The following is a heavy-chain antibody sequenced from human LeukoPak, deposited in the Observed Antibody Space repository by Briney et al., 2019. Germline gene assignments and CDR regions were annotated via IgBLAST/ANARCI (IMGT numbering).Heavy chain of an antibody. CDR2: ISGSGGST. J-gene: IGHJ4*02. CDR1: GFTFSSYA. D-gene: IGHD6-13*01. V-gene: IGHV3-23*01. CDR3: AKLPSSSWYY. Sequence: GGSLRLSCAASGFTFSSYAMSWVRQAPGKGLEWVSAISGSGGSTYYADSVKGRLTISRDNSKNTLYLQMSSLRAEDTAVYYCAKLPSSSWYYWGQGTLVTVSS.